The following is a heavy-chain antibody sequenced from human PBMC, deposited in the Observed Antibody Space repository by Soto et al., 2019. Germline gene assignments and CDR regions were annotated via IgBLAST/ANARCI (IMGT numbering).Heavy chain of an antibody. D-gene: IGHD3-3*01. CDR3: ASTSGLLARYYYYGMDV. J-gene: IGHJ6*02. CDR2: LYRDGNA. Sequence: PGGSLRLSCAASGFTVSSNYMSWVRQAPGKGLEWVSVLYRDGNAYYADSMKGRFTISRDNSKNTLYLQMNSLRAEDTAVYYCASTSGLLARYYYYGMDVWGQGTTVTVSS. CDR1: GFTVSSNY. V-gene: IGHV3-53*01.